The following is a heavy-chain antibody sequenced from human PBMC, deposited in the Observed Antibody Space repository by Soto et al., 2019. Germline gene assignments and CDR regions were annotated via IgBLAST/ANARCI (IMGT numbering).Heavy chain of an antibody. Sequence: QLVQSGHEVKKPGASVKVSCKTSGYTFTSYGVNWVRQAPGQGLEWLGWISGYNGETNYAQRDQGRLTVTIDTSTNTAYMEMSSLSSDDTALYYCARSLIFGVDPNDYGGQGTLVSVSS. V-gene: IGHV1-18*01. D-gene: IGHD3-3*01. J-gene: IGHJ4*02. CDR3: ARSLIFGVDPNDY. CDR1: GYTFTSYG. CDR2: ISGYNGET.